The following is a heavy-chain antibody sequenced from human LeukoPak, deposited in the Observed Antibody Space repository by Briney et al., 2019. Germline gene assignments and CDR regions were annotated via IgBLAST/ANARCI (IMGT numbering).Heavy chain of an antibody. CDR3: ARVTPIKIFDY. J-gene: IGHJ4*02. CDR1: GYSFTNFW. V-gene: IGHV5-51*01. Sequence: GESLKISCKGSGYSFTNFWIGWVRQMPGRGLEWMGIIYPDDSDTRYSPSFQGQVTISADKSITTAYLHWTRLNASDTAIYYCARVTPIKIFDYWGQGTLVTVSS. CDR2: IYPDDSDT. D-gene: IGHD5-12*01.